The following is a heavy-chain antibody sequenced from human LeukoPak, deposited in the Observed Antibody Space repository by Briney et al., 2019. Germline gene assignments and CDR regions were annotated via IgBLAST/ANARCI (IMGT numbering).Heavy chain of an antibody. CDR1: GYSFTTYR. CDR2: IYPGDSDI. D-gene: IGHD5-12*01. V-gene: IGHV5-51*01. Sequence: GESLKISCKGSGYSFTTYRIAWVRQMPGKGPEWMGIIYPGDSDIRYSPSFQGQVTISVDKSISTAYLQWSSLKASDTAMYYCARRAYSGYEFDYWGQGTLVTVSS. J-gene: IGHJ4*02. CDR3: ARRAYSGYEFDY.